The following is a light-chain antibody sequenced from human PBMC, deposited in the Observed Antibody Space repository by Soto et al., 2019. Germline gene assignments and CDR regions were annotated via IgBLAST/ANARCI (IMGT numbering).Light chain of an antibody. J-gene: IGKJ1*01. Sequence: DIQMTQSPSSLSASVGDRVTITCGASQSISSYLNWYQQKPGKAPKVLIYAASSLQSGVPSRFSGSGSGTDFTLTISSLKHEDFATYYCQQSYSTPWTFGQGTKVDIK. CDR2: AAS. V-gene: IGKV1-39*01. CDR3: QQSYSTPWT. CDR1: QSISSY.